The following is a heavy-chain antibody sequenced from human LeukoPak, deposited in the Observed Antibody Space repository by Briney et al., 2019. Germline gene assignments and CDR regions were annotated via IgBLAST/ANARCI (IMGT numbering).Heavy chain of an antibody. Sequence: GASVKVSCKASGYTFTGYYMHWVRQAPGQGLEWMGWINPNSGGTNYAQKFQGRVTMTRDTSIGTAYMELSRLRSDDTAVYYCARMWFGEFDAFDIWGQGTMVTVSS. D-gene: IGHD3-10*01. CDR3: ARMWFGEFDAFDI. CDR2: INPNSGGT. J-gene: IGHJ3*02. V-gene: IGHV1-2*02. CDR1: GYTFTGYY.